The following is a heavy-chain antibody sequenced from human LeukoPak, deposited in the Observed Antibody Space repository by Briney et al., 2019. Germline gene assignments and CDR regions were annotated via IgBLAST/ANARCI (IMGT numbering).Heavy chain of an antibody. J-gene: IGHJ4*02. D-gene: IGHD3-22*01. CDR3: ASAITMNGYYFDY. V-gene: IGHV1-46*01. Sequence: ASVKVSCKASGYTFTSYYMHWVRQAPGQGLEWMGIINPSGCSTSYAQKFQGRVTMTRDTSTNTVYMELSSLRSEDTAVYYCASAITMNGYYFDYWGQGTLVTVSS. CDR1: GYTFTSYY. CDR2: INPSGCST.